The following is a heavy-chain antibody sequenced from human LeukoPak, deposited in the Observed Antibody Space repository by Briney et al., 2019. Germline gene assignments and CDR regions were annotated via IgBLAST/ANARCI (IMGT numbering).Heavy chain of an antibody. D-gene: IGHD3-22*01. J-gene: IGHJ5*02. CDR2: FDPEDGET. V-gene: IGHV1-24*01. Sequence: ASVKVSCKVSGYTLTELSMHWVRQAPGKGLEWMGGFDPEDGETIYAQKFQGRVTMTEDTSTDTAYMELSSLRSEDTAVYYCATDRWNYYDSSGYQGPRGWFDPWGQGTLVTVFS. CDR3: ATDRWNYYDSSGYQGPRGWFDP. CDR1: GYTLTELS.